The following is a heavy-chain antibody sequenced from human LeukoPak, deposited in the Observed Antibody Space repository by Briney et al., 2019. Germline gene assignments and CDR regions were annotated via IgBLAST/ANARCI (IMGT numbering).Heavy chain of an antibody. V-gene: IGHV3-23*01. CDR2: ISGSGANT. Sequence: PGGSLRLSCAASGFTFSGYAMSWVRQAPGKGLEWISTISGSGANTYYAGSARGRFSISRDNSKNTVFLQWSSLRAEDTAVYYCARDGCSGGSCYAGAFDIWGQGTMVTVSS. J-gene: IGHJ3*02. CDR3: ARDGCSGGSCYAGAFDI. D-gene: IGHD2-15*01. CDR1: GFTFSGYA.